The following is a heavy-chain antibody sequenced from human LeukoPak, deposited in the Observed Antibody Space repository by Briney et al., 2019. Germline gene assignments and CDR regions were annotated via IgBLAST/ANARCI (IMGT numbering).Heavy chain of an antibody. V-gene: IGHV1-18*01. CDR2: ISAYNGNT. D-gene: IGHD3-9*01. CDR3: ARDTPSYCDINSNWFDP. CDR1: GYTFTSYG. J-gene: IGHJ5*02. Sequence: ASVKVSCKASGYTFTSYGISWVRQAPGQGLEWMGWISAYNGNTNYAQKLQGRVTMTTDTSTSTAYMELRSLRSDDTAVYYCARDTPSYCDINSNWFDPWGQGTLVTVSS.